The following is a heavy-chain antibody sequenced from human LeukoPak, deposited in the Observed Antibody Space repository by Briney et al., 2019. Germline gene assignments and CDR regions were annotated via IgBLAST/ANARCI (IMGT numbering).Heavy chain of an antibody. J-gene: IGHJ4*02. CDR1: GYTFTGYF. D-gene: IGHD3-22*01. CDR3: ARDERYDSSGYPFDY. Sequence: ASVKVSCKASGYTFTGYFMHWVRQAPGQGLEWMGWINPNSGGTNYAQKFQGRVTMTRDTSISTAYMELRRLRSDDTAVYYRARDERYDSSGYPFDYWGQGTLVTVSS. CDR2: INPNSGGT. V-gene: IGHV1-2*02.